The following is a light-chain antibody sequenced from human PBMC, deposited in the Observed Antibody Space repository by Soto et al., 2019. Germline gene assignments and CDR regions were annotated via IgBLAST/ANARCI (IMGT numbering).Light chain of an antibody. J-gene: IGLJ2*01. Sequence: QSALTQPASVSGSPGQSITISCTGTSSDVGVFNYVSWYQHHPGNAPKLIIYAASNRHPGVSNRFSGSKSGNTASLTISGLHAEDEAEYYCSSSTATTTLLFGGGTKLTVL. CDR2: AAS. CDR3: SSSTATTTLL. CDR1: SSDVGVFNY. V-gene: IGLV2-14*01.